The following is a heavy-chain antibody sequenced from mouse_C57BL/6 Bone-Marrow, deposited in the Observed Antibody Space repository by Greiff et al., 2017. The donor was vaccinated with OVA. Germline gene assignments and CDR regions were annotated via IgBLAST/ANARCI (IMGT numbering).Heavy chain of an antibody. CDR2: IDPNSGGT. V-gene: IGHV1-72*01. CDR1: GYTFTSYW. Sequence: QVQLKQPGAELVKPGASVKLSCKASGYTFTSYWMHWVKQRPGRGLEWIGRIDPNSGGTKYNEKFKSKATLTVDKPSSTAYMQLSSLTSEDSAVYYCARRRGDYAMDYWGQGTSVTVSS. CDR3: ARRRGDYAMDY. J-gene: IGHJ4*01.